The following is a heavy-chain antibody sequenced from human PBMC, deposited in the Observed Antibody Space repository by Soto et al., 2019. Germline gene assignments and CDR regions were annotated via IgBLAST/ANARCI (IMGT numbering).Heavy chain of an antibody. CDR2: MNPNSGNT. CDR1: GYTFTSYD. D-gene: IGHD2-15*01. J-gene: IGHJ6*03. V-gene: IGHV1-8*01. Sequence: GASVKVSCKASGYTFTSYDINWVRQATGQGLEWMGWMNPNSGNTGYAQKFQGRVAMTRNTSISTAYMELSSLRSEDTAVYYCARADCSGGSCYSYPWYYMDVWGKGTTVTVSS. CDR3: ARADCSGGSCYSYPWYYMDV.